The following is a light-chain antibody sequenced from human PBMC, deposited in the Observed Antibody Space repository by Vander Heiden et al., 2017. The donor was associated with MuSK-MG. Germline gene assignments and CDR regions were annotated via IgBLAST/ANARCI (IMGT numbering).Light chain of an antibody. J-gene: IGKJ3*01. V-gene: IGKV1-39*01. CDR1: QSISSY. CDR3: QQSYSTLT. CDR2: AAS. Sequence: DIQMTQSPSSLSASVGDRVTITCRASQSISSYLTWYQQKPGKAPKLLIYAASSLKSGVPSRSSGSGSGKDFTLTISSLQPEDFATYYCQQSYSTLTFGPGTKVDIK.